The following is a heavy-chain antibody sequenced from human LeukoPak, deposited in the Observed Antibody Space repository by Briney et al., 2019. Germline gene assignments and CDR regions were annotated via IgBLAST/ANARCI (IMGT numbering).Heavy chain of an antibody. CDR1: GFTFSSYA. D-gene: IGHD3-3*01. Sequence: GGSLRLSCAASGFTFSSYAMSWVRQAPGKGLEWVSAISGSGGSTYYADSVKGRFTISRDNSKNTLYLQMNSLRAEDTAVYYCAREGSPEGGLAIFGVVITDYYYGMDVWGQGTTVTVSS. CDR2: ISGSGGST. J-gene: IGHJ6*02. V-gene: IGHV3-23*01. CDR3: AREGSPEGGLAIFGVVITDYYYGMDV.